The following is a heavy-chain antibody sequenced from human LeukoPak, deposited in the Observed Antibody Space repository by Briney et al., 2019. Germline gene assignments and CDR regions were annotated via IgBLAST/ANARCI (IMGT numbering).Heavy chain of an antibody. J-gene: IGHJ1*01. CDR3: ARATSDGDILTGYYRAEYFQH. D-gene: IGHD3-9*01. Sequence: ASVKVSCKASGYTFTGYYVHWVRQAPGQGLEWMGWINPNSGGTNYAQKFQGRVTMTRDTSISTAYMELSRLRSDDTAVYYCARATSDGDILTGYYRAEYFQHWGQGTLVTVSS. CDR1: GYTFTGYY. V-gene: IGHV1-2*02. CDR2: INPNSGGT.